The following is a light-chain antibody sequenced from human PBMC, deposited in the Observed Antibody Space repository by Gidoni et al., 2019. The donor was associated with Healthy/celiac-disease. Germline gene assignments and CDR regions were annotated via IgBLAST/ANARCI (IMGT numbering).Light chain of an antibody. Sequence: QSALTQPASVSGSPGQSITIYCTGTSSDVGGYNYVSWYQQHPGKAPKLMIYDVINRPSGVSNRFSAAKPGTTASLTISGLQAEDEADYYCSSYTSSSTVVFGGGPKLTVL. CDR1: SSDVGGYNY. V-gene: IGLV2-14*03. CDR3: SSYTSSSTVV. J-gene: IGLJ2*01. CDR2: DVI.